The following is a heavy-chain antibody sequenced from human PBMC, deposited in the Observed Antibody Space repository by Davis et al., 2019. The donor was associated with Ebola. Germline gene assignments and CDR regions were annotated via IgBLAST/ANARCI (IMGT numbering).Heavy chain of an antibody. CDR3: ARDFVY. V-gene: IGHV4-59*12. CDR2: YYYTGST. CDR1: GGPFNGYY. Sequence: SETLSLTCAVSGGPFNGYYWSWIRQPPGKGLEWIGYYYYTGSTYHSPSLRSRVTISVDTSKNLFSLKLTSVTAADTAVYYCARDFVYWGQGTLVTVSS. J-gene: IGHJ4*02.